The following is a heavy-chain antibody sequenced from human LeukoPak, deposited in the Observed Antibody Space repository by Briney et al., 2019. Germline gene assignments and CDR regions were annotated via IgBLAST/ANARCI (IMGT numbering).Heavy chain of an antibody. J-gene: IGHJ4*02. CDR1: GYTFTGYY. D-gene: IGHD3-10*01. V-gene: IGHV1-2*02. Sequence: ASVKVSCKASGYTFTGYYMHWVRQAPGQGLEWMGWINPNSGGTNYAQKFQGGVTMTRNTSISTAYMELSSLRSEDTAVYYCASKLWFGEFPFDYWGQGTLVTVSS. CDR3: ASKLWFGEFPFDY. CDR2: INPNSGGT.